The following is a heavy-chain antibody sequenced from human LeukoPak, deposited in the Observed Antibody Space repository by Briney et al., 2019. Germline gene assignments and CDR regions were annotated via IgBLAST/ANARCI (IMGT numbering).Heavy chain of an antibody. CDR1: GGSFSGYY. D-gene: IGHD6-19*01. Sequence: SETLSLTCAVYGGSFSGYYWSWIRQPPGKGLEWIGEINHSGSTNYNPSLKSRVTISVDTSKNQFSLKLSSVTAADTAVYYCACFSSGDAFDIWGQGTMVTVSS. J-gene: IGHJ3*02. CDR3: ACFSSGDAFDI. V-gene: IGHV4-34*01. CDR2: INHSGST.